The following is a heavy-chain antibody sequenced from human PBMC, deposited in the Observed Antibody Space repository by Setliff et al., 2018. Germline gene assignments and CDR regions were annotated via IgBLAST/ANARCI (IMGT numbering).Heavy chain of an antibody. V-gene: IGHV3-23*01. D-gene: IGHD3-9*01. CDR3: AKHGAYNDFLTGYNFYYDMDV. J-gene: IGHJ6*02. CDR1: GFTFSSSA. Sequence: GGSLRLSCAASGFTFSSSAMAWVRQAPGKGLEWVSAISSTITSTYYADSVKGRFTISRDNSKNTLYLQMNSLGAEDTAVYYCAKHGAYNDFLTGYNFYYDMDVWGQGTTVTVSS. CDR2: ISSTITST.